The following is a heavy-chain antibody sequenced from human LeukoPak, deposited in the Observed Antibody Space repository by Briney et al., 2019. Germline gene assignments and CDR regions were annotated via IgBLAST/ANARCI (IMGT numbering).Heavy chain of an antibody. D-gene: IGHD3-9*01. Sequence: GGSLRLSCAASGFTFSTYNMNWVRQAPGKGLEWVSYISSSSSTIYNADSVKGRFTISRDNARNSLYLQMNSLRAEDTAVYYCASGQALTGFRIFDYWGQGTLVTVSS. CDR2: ISSSSSTI. CDR3: ASGQALTGFRIFDY. J-gene: IGHJ4*02. V-gene: IGHV3-48*01. CDR1: GFTFSTYN.